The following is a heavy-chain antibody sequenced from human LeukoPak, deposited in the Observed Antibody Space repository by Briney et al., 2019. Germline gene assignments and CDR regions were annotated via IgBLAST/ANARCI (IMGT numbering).Heavy chain of an antibody. V-gene: IGHV4-31*03. CDR1: GGSITSGKFY. CDR2: IYYSGNT. J-gene: IGHJ4*02. CDR3: ARKQAGIHYFDY. Sequence: SETLSLTCTVSGGSITSGKFYWSWLRQYPGKGLEWVGYIYYSGNTYYNPSLKSRVTISADTSKNQFSLKLSSVTAADTAVYYCARKQAGIHYFDYWGQGTLVTVSS.